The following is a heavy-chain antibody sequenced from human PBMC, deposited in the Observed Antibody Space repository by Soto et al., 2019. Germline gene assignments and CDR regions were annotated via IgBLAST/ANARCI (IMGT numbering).Heavy chain of an antibody. D-gene: IGHD5-18*01. CDR2: ISAYNGNT. CDR1: GYTFTSYG. J-gene: IGHJ6*02. CDR3: ATTLKSGYSYGYYYYYGMDV. Sequence: QVQLVQSGAEVKKPGASVKVSCKASGYTFTSYGISWVRQAPGQGLEWMGWISAYNGNTNYAQKLQGRVTMTTDTSTSTAYMELRSLRSDDTAMYYCATTLKSGYSYGYYYYYGMDVWGQGTTVTVSS. V-gene: IGHV1-18*01.